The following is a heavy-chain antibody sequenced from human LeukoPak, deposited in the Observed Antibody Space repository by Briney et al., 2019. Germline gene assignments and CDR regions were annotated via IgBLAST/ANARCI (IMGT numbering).Heavy chain of an antibody. CDR1: GFTFSSYG. CDR2: ISNSDGST. D-gene: IGHD1-14*01. V-gene: IGHV3-23*01. J-gene: IGHJ4*02. Sequence: GGSLRLSCAASGFTFSSYGMHWVRQAPGRGLEWVSTISNSDGSTYYADSVKGRFTISRDNSENTLYLQMNSLRADDTAVYYCAKATGYPLWGQGTLVTVSS. CDR3: AKATGYPL.